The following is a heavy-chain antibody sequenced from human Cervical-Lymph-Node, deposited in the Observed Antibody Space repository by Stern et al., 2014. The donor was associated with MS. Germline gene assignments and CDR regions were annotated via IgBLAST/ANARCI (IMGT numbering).Heavy chain of an antibody. D-gene: IGHD4-17*01. J-gene: IGHJ4*02. CDR1: GFTFSSYG. CDR2: ISYDGSNK. V-gene: IGHV3-30*18. CDR3: AKGADYGDYFDY. Sequence: DQLVESGGGVVQPGRSLRLSCAASGFTFSSYGMHWVRQAPGKGLEWVAVISYDGSNKYYADSVKGRFTISRDNSKNTLYLQMNSLRAEDTAVYYCAKGADYGDYFDYWGQGTLVTVSS.